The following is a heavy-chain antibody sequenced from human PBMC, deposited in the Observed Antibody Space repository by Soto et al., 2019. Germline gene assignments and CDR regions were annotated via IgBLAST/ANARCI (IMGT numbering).Heavy chain of an antibody. Sequence: GASVKVSCKASGYTSTSYAMHWVRQAPGQRLEWMGWINAGNGNTKYSQKFQGRFTISRDNSKNTLSLQMSSLRGDDTAMYYCVKDVVFWPWGQGTLVTVSS. V-gene: IGHV1-3*01. D-gene: IGHD2-15*01. CDR2: INAGNGNT. J-gene: IGHJ4*02. CDR1: GYTSTSYA. CDR3: VKDVVFWP.